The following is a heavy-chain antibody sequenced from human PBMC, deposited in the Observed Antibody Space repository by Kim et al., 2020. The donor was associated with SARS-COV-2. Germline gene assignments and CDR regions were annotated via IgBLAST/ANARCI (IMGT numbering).Heavy chain of an antibody. V-gene: IGHV3-30*18. CDR3: AKDYLGRYISGSYEADATPSDY. J-gene: IGHJ4*02. CDR2: ISYDGSNK. CDR1: GFTFSSYG. Sequence: GGSLRLSCAASGFTFSSYGMHWVRQAPGKGLEWVAVISYDGSNKYYADSVKGRFTISRDNSKNTLYLQMNSLRAEDTAVYYCAKDYLGRYISGSYEADATPSDYWGQGTLVTVSS. D-gene: IGHD1-26*01.